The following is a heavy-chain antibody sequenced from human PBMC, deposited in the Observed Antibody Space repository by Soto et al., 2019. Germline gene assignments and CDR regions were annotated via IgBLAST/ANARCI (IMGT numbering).Heavy chain of an antibody. CDR1: GFTFSRFE. D-gene: IGHD3-10*01. J-gene: IGHJ4*02. CDR2: ISSSGSTA. Sequence: PWGPLRVSCAASGFTFSRFELHWVRQAPGKGLEWISYISSSGSTAYYASSVEGRFTISRDNANTSVYLQMDSLRAEDTALYYCTRAAWFPYLSFYWGQGALVTVSS. V-gene: IGHV3-48*03. CDR3: TRAAWFPYLSFY.